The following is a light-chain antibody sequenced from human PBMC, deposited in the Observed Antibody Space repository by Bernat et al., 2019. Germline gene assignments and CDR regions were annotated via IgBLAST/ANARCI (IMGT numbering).Light chain of an antibody. CDR1: QSVNDW. CDR2: KAS. J-gene: IGKJ1*01. Sequence: DIQMTQSPSSLSASVGDRVTVTCRASQSVNDWLAWYQQKPGKAPKLLIYKASRLETEVPPRFSGSGSGTEFTLTISSLQPDDFATYYCQQYDTYPWTFGQGTTVEIK. V-gene: IGKV1-5*03. CDR3: QQYDTYPWT.